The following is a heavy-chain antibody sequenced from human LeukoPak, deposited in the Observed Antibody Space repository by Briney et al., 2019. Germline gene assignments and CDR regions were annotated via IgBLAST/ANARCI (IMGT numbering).Heavy chain of an antibody. D-gene: IGHD4-17*01. V-gene: IGHV4-39*01. CDR1: GGSISSSSYY. CDR2: IYYSGST. CDR3: ARVDYGDYSKDFDY. Sequence: PSETLSLTCTVSGGSISSSSYYWGWIRQPPGKGLEWIGSIYYSGSTYYNPSLMSRVTISVDTSKNQFSLNLNSVTAADTAVYYCARVDYGDYSKDFDYWGQGTLVTVSS. J-gene: IGHJ4*02.